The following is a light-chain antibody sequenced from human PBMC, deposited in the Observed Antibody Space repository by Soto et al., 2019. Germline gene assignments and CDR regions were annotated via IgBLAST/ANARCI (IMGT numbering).Light chain of an antibody. CDR1: SSDVGAYNY. Sequence: QSVLTQPASVSGSPGQSITISCTGTSSDVGAYNYVSWYQQHPGKAPKLMISGVSNRPSGVSNRFSGSKSGNTASLTISGLQADDEADYYCSSYTGSSTPWVFGGGTQLPVL. V-gene: IGLV2-14*01. J-gene: IGLJ3*02. CDR3: SSYTGSSTPWV. CDR2: GVS.